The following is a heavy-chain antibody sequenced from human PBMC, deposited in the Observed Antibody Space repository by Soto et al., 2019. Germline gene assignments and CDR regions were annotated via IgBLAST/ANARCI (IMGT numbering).Heavy chain of an antibody. CDR3: ARDRGRGSGTYYPIYGLDV. D-gene: IGHD3-10*01. CDR2: ISYDGSDK. V-gene: IGHV3-30*03. Sequence: AGGSLRLSCAASGFTFSSYGMHWVRQAPGKGLEWVAVISYDGSDKSYADSVKGRFTISRDNARNSLHLQMNSLRDEDTAVYYCARDRGRGSGTYYPIYGLDVWGQGTTVTVSS. J-gene: IGHJ6*02. CDR1: GFTFSSYG.